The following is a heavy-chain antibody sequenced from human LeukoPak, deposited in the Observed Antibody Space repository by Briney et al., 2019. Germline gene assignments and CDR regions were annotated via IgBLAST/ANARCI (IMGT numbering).Heavy chain of an antibody. CDR1: GFTFSSYA. D-gene: IGHD2-21*02. CDR3: ARDTAPSPVAVTAIDVDY. CDR2: ISYDGSNK. Sequence: GGSLRLSCAASGFTFSSYAMHWVRQAPGKGLEWVAVISYDGSNKYYADSVKGRFTISRDNSKNTLYLQMNSLRAEDTTVYYCARDTAPSPVAVTAIDVDYWGQGTLVTVSS. J-gene: IGHJ4*02. V-gene: IGHV3-30-3*01.